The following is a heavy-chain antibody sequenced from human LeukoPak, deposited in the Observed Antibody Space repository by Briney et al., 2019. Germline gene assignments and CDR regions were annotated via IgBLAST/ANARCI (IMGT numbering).Heavy chain of an antibody. CDR1: GFTFSSYA. D-gene: IGHD1-26*01. Sequence: GGSLRLSCAASGFTFSSYAMSWVRQALGRGLEWVSAISGSGGSTYYADSVKGRFTISRDNSKNTLYLQMNSLRAEDTAVYYCAKSSGSYRFDIWGQGTMVTVSS. CDR3: AKSSGSYRFDI. CDR2: ISGSGGST. V-gene: IGHV3-23*01. J-gene: IGHJ3*02.